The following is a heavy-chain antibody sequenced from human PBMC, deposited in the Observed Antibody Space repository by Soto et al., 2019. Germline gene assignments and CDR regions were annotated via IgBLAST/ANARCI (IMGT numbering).Heavy chain of an antibody. CDR1: GFTFSSYA. CDR2: ISGSGGST. J-gene: IGHJ4*02. D-gene: IGHD5-18*01. Sequence: EVQLLESGGGLVQPGGSLRLSCAASGFTFSSYAMSWVRQAPGKGLEWVSAISGSGGSTYYADSVKGRLTISRDNSKTTLYLQMNSLRAEDTAVYYCAKRQGYSYGYIVDWGQGTLVTVSS. CDR3: AKRQGYSYGYIVD. V-gene: IGHV3-23*01.